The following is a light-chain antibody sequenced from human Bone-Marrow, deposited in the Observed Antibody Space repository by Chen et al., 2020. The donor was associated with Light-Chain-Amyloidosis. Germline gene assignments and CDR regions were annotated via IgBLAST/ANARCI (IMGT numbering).Light chain of an antibody. CDR2: KDS. CDR3: QSADSSDTYVV. V-gene: IGLV3-25*03. CDR1: DLPTKY. J-gene: IGLJ2*01. Sequence: SYELTQPPSVSVSPGQTARITCSGDDLPTKYTYWYQRKPGQAPVLVIYKDSERPSGIPERFAGSSSGTTATLTISGVQAEDEADYYCQSADSSDTYVVFGGGTKLTVL.